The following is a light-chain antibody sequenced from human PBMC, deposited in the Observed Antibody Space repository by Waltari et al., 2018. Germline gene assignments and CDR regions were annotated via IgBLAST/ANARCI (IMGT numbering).Light chain of an antibody. CDR1: QSIRSW. CDR3: QQSYSTPIT. CDR2: KAS. J-gene: IGKJ5*01. V-gene: IGKV1-5*03. Sequence: DIQMTQSPSTLSAPVGDRVTITCRASQSIRSWLAWYQQKPGKAPKLLISKASTLESGVPSRFSGSGSGTEFTLTISSLQPDDFATYYCQQSYSTPITFGQGTRLESK.